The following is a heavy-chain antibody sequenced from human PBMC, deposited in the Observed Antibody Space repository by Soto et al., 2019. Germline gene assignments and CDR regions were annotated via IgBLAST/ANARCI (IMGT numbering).Heavy chain of an antibody. D-gene: IGHD6-13*01. CDR1: GGSISSSSYY. CDR3: ARPTQVGSSWYFDY. CDR2: IYYSGST. J-gene: IGHJ4*02. V-gene: IGHV4-39*01. Sequence: TSETLSLTCTVSGGSISSSSYYWGWIRQPPGKGLEWIGSIYYSGSTYYNPSLKSRVTISVDTSKNQFSLKLSSVTAADTAVYYCARPTQVGSSWYFDYWGQGTLVTVSS.